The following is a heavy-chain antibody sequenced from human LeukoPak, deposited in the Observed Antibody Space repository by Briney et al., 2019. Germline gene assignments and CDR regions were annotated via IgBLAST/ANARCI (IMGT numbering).Heavy chain of an antibody. Sequence: SVKVSCKASGGSFSSYAISWVRQAPGQGLEWMGRIIPILGIANYAQKFQGRVTITADKSTSTAYMELSSLGSEDAAVYYCARAGKSLARADPYYYYYYYMDVWGKGTTVTVSS. CDR2: IIPILGIA. J-gene: IGHJ6*03. CDR3: ARAGKSLARADPYYYYYYYMDV. V-gene: IGHV1-69*04. CDR1: GGSFSSYA. D-gene: IGHD3-10*01.